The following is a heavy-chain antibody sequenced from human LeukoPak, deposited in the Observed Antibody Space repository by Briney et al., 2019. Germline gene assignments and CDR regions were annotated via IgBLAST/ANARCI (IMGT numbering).Heavy chain of an antibody. Sequence: QPGGSLRLSCAASGFTVSSNYMSWVRQAPGEGLEWVSAISGSGGSTYYADSVKGRFTISRDNSKNTLYLQMNSLRAEDTAVYYCARGIGSDIVVVPAAQMDAFDIWGQGTMVTVSS. V-gene: IGHV3-23*01. CDR1: GFTVSSNY. CDR3: ARGIGSDIVVVPAAQMDAFDI. J-gene: IGHJ3*02. CDR2: ISGSGGST. D-gene: IGHD2-2*01.